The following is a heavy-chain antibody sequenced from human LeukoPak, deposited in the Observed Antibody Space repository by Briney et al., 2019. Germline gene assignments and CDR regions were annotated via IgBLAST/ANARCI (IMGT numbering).Heavy chain of an antibody. CDR2: INPNSGGT. J-gene: IGHJ4*02. Sequence: ASVKVSCKASGYTFTGYYMHWVRQAPGQGLEWMGWINPNSGGTNYAQKFQGRVTMTRDTSISTAYMELSRLRSDDTAVYYCARGRFLSITMVRGVLGYWGQGTLVTVSS. V-gene: IGHV1-2*02. CDR1: GYTFTGYY. CDR3: ARGRFLSITMVRGVLGY. D-gene: IGHD3-10*01.